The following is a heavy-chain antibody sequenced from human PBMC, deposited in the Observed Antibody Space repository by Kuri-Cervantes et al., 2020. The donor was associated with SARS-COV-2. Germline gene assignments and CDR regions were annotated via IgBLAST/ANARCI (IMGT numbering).Heavy chain of an antibody. D-gene: IGHD1-26*01. CDR3: ARGGSSLYYYYYYGMDV. Sequence: SVKVSCKASGYIFTSFGISWVRQAPGQGLEWMGGIIPIFGTANYAQKFQGRVTITADESTSTAYMELSSLRSEDTAVYYCARGGSSLYYYYYYGMDVWGQGTTVTVSS. CDR1: GYIFTSFG. V-gene: IGHV1-69*13. CDR2: IIPIFGTA. J-gene: IGHJ6*02.